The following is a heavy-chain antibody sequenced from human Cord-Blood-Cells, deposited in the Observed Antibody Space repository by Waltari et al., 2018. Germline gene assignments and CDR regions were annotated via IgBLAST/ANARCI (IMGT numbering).Heavy chain of an antibody. J-gene: IGHJ3*02. CDR3: ARDLTYDSSGYYYGENAFDI. CDR1: GGTFSSYA. CDR2: IIPIFGTA. D-gene: IGHD3-22*01. Sequence: QVQLVQSGAEVKKPGSSVKVSCKASGGTFSSYAISWVRQAPGQGLAWMGGIIPIFGTANYAQKFQGRVTITADESTSTAYMELSSLRSEDTAVYYCARDLTYDSSGYYYGENAFDIWGQGTMVTVSS. V-gene: IGHV1-69*01.